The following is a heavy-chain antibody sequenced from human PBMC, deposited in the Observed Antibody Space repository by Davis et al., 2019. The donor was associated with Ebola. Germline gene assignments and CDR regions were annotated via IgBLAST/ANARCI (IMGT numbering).Heavy chain of an antibody. Sequence: SETLSLTCTVSGGSISSYYWSWIRQPPGKGLEWIGYIYYSGSTNYNPSLKSRVTISVDTSKNQFSLKLSSVTAADTAVYYCARDNIVEVPAASAYYGMDVWGQGTTVTVSS. CDR1: GGSISSYY. CDR2: IYYSGST. J-gene: IGHJ6*02. CDR3: ARDNIVEVPAASAYYGMDV. D-gene: IGHD2-2*01. V-gene: IGHV4-59*01.